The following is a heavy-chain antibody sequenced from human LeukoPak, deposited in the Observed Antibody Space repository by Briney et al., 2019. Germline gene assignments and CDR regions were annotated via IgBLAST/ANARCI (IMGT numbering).Heavy chain of an antibody. D-gene: IGHD3-10*01. Sequence: GGSLRLSCAASGFTLRNMWMHWVPQAPGKGPVWVSRINCGRRNTNYADSVKGRFTISRGDAKNPLNLQMNSLRAEATAGYCCENWVLGWGQGTLVTVSS. CDR1: GFTLRNMW. V-gene: IGHV3-74*01. J-gene: IGHJ4*02. CDR3: ENWVLG. CDR2: INCGRRNT.